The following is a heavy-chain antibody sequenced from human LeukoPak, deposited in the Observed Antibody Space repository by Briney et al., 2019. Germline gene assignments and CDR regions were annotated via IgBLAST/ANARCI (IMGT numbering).Heavy chain of an antibody. D-gene: IGHD3-3*01. V-gene: IGHV4-34*01. Sequence: SETLFLTCAVYGGSFSGYYWSWIRQPPGKGLEWIGEINHSGSTNYNPSLKSRVTISVDTSKNQFSLKLSSVTAADTAVYYCARHFPLRITIFGVVTPRDWFDPWGQGTLVTVSS. CDR1: GGSFSGYY. J-gene: IGHJ5*02. CDR2: INHSGST. CDR3: ARHFPLRITIFGVVTPRDWFDP.